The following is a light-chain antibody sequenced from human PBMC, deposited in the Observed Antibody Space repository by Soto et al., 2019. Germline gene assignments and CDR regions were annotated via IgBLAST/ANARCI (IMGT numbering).Light chain of an antibody. CDR2: KAS. CDR1: QSISSW. Sequence: DIQMTQSPSPLTASVGDRVTITCRASQSISSWLAWYQQKPREAPKLLIYKASTLESGVPSRFSGSGSGTEFTLTISSLQPDDFATYYCQQYSSGSYTFGRGTKLEIK. J-gene: IGKJ2*01. CDR3: QQYSSGSYT. V-gene: IGKV1-5*03.